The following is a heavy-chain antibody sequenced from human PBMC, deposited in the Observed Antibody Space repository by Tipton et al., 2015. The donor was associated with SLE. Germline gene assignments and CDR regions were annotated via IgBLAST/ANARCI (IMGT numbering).Heavy chain of an antibody. V-gene: IGHV3-33*06. J-gene: IGHJ6*03. Sequence: SLRLSCAASGFTFSSYGMHWVRQAPGKGLEWVAVIWYDGSNKYYADSVKGRFTISRDNSKNTLYLQMNSLRAEDTAVYYCAKDGITYYYDSSGYPYYYYYMDVWGKGTTVTVSS. CDR3: AKDGITYYYDSSGYPYYYYYMDV. CDR1: GFTFSSYG. CDR2: IWYDGSNK. D-gene: IGHD3-22*01.